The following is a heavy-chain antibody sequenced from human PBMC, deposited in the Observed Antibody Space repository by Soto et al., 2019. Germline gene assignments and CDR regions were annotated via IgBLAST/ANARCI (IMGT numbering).Heavy chain of an antibody. Sequence: QLQLQESGPGLVKPSETLSLTCTVSGGSISSSSYYWGWIRQPPGKGLEWIGSIYYSGSTYYNPSLKSRVTIYVDTSKNQFSLKLSSVTAADTAVYYCARHDGICSGGSCYSEWFDPWGQGTLVTVSS. CDR2: IYYSGST. CDR1: GGSISSSSYY. V-gene: IGHV4-39*01. D-gene: IGHD2-15*01. CDR3: ARHDGICSGGSCYSEWFDP. J-gene: IGHJ5*02.